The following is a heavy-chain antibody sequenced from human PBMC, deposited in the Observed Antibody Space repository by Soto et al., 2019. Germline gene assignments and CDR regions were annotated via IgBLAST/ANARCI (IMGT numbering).Heavy chain of an antibody. D-gene: IGHD3-16*01. CDR1: GGSITTSSYY. J-gene: IGHJ5*02. V-gene: IGHV4-39*01. Sequence: QLQLQESGPGLVKPSETLSLTCIVSGGSITTSSYYWGWVRQPPGKGLEWIGSIYYTGSTDYNPSLKSRITIPVDTPNTPFYRTLTSVTAADAAVYYCGRQKKYLYGPPGGPGGRGTRVPVS. CDR2: IYYTGST. CDR3: GRQKKYLYGPPGGP.